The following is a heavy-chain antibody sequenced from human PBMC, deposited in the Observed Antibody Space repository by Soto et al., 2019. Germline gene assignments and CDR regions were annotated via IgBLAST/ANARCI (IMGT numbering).Heavy chain of an antibody. CDR3: ARNGLGYCTNGVCYTSPGVAYSYYGMDV. V-gene: IGHV3-74*01. D-gene: IGHD2-8*01. J-gene: IGHJ6*02. CDR1: GFTFSSYW. Sequence: PGGSLRLSCAASGFTFSSYWIHWFRQAPGKGLVWVSRIKGDEYNKDYADSVKGRFTISRDNSKNTLYLQMNSLRAEDTAVYYCARNGLGYCTNGVCYTSPGVAYSYYGMDVWGQGTTVTV. CDR2: IKGDEYNK.